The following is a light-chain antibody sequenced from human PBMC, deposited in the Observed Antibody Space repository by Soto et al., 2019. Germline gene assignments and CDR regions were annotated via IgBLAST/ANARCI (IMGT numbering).Light chain of an antibody. J-gene: IGKJ2*01. Sequence: DIQMTQSPSTLSASVGDRVTITCRASQSISSWLAWYQQKPGKAPKLLIYKASSLESGVPSRFSGSGSGTEFTLTISSLQPDDFATYYCQQSILFPGYTFGQGTKLEIK. V-gene: IGKV1-5*03. CDR2: KAS. CDR1: QSISSW. CDR3: QQSILFPGYT.